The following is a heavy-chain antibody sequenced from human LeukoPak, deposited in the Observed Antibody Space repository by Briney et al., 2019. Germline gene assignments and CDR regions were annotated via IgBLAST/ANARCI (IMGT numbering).Heavy chain of an antibody. CDR1: GFTFSSYA. V-gene: IGHV3-30-3*01. J-gene: IGHJ6*02. Sequence: GRSLRLSCAASGFTFSSYAMHWVRQAPGKELEWVAVISYDGSNKYYADSVKGRFTISRDNSKNTLYLQMNSLRAEDTAVYYCARDTRSSGNYYYYGMDVWGQGTTVTVSS. D-gene: IGHD6-19*01. CDR2: ISYDGSNK. CDR3: ARDTRSSGNYYYYGMDV.